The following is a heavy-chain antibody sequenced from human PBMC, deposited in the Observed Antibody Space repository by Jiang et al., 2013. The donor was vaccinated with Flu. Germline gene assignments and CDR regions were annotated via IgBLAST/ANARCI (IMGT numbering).Heavy chain of an antibody. V-gene: IGHV1-69*06. Sequence: SSYAISWVRQAPGQGLEWMGGIIPIFGTANYAQKFQGRVTITADKSTSTAYMELSSLRSEDTAVYYCARGLITMVRGAMGYYFDYWGQGTLVTVSS. J-gene: IGHJ4*02. D-gene: IGHD3-10*01. CDR1: SSYA. CDR2: IIPIFGTA. CDR3: ARGLITMVRGAMGYYFDY.